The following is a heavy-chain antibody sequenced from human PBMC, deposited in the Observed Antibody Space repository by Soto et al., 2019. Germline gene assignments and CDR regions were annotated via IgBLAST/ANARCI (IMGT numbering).Heavy chain of an antibody. CDR2: ISYDGSNK. J-gene: IGHJ4*02. CDR1: GFTFSSYG. V-gene: IGHV3-30*18. D-gene: IGHD3-10*01. CDR3: AKDKVGWFGELFPTPDY. Sequence: PGGSLRLSCAASGFTFSSYGMHWVRQAPGKGLEWVAVISYDGSNKYYADSVKGRFTISRDNSKNTLYLQMNSLRAEDTAVYYCAKDKVGWFGELFPTPDYWGQGTLVTVSS.